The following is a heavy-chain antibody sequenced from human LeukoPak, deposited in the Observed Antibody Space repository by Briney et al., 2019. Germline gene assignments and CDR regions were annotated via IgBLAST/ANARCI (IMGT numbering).Heavy chain of an antibody. CDR1: GFTFSSYA. D-gene: IGHD6-19*01. Sequence: AGGSLRLSCAASGFTFSSYAMSWVRQAPGKGLEWVSAISGSGGSTYYADSVKGRFTISRDNSKNTLYLQMNSLRAEDTAVYYCAKDYSGYSSGWYLRWGQGTLVTVSS. V-gene: IGHV3-23*01. CDR3: AKDYSGYSSGWYLR. J-gene: IGHJ4*02. CDR2: ISGSGGST.